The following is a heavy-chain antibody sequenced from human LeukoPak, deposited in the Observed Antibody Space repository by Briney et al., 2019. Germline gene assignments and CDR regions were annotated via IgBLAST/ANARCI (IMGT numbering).Heavy chain of an antibody. CDR2: INPSGST. V-gene: IGHV4-34*01. D-gene: IGHD2-2*01. CDR1: GESFSGYH. J-gene: IGHJ6*03. CDR3: ARGRYCSSTSCPRRRYYYYYYMDV. Sequence: SETLSLTCAVYGESFSGYHWTWIRQSPGKGLEWIGDINPSGSTYYNPSLKSRVTISVDTSKNQFSLKLSSVTAADTAVYYCARGRYCSSTSCPRRRYYYYYYMDVWGKGTTVTVSS.